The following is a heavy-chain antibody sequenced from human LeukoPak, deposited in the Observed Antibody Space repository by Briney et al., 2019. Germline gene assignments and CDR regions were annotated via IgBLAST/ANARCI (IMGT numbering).Heavy chain of an antibody. D-gene: IGHD4-17*01. CDR2: MSNSGENT. Sequence: GGSLRLSCAASGFTFSSYSMQWVRQTPGKGLEWVGIMSNSGENTFYGEAVKGRFTISRDNSQNTLYLQMNSLRPEDAAVYYCAKGGASVTRYVDYWGQGTLVTVSS. CDR1: GFTFSSYS. CDR3: AKGGASVTRYVDY. J-gene: IGHJ4*02. V-gene: IGHV3-30*18.